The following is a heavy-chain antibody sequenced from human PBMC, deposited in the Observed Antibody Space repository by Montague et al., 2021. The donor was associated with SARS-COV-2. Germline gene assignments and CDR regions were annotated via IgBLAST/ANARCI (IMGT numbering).Heavy chain of an antibody. CDR2: AYYVPSTNSANT. CDR1: GDSISSYY. CDR3: ARTWRFGQSYGLDI. Sequence: SETLSLTCTVSGDSISSYYYNWIRQPPGKGLEWIGYAYYVPSTNSANTNSNPSLMCRVTIALDTSENQFSLTLTSVTAADAAVYYCARTWRFGQSYGLDIWGQGTMVTVSS. V-gene: IGHV4-59*01. D-gene: IGHD3-16*01. J-gene: IGHJ3*02.